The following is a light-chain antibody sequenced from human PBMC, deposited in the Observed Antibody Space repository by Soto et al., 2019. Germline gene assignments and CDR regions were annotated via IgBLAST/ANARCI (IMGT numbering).Light chain of an antibody. J-gene: IGLJ1*01. V-gene: IGLV2-11*01. Sequence: QSVLTQPRSVSGSPGQSVTISCTGTSSDVGGYNYVSWSQQHPGNAPKLMIYDVSKRPSGVPDRFSGSKSGNTASLTISGLLAEDEADYYCCSYAGSYTYVFGTGTKVTVL. CDR2: DVS. CDR3: CSYAGSYTYV. CDR1: SSDVGGYNY.